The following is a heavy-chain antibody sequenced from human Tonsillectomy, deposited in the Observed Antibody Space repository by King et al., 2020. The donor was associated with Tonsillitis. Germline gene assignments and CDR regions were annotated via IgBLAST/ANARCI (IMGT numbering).Heavy chain of an antibody. Sequence: LQLQESGPGLVKPSETLSLTCTVSGGSISSSSYYWGWIRQPPGKGLEWIGSIYHSGSTYYNPSLKSRVTISVDTSKNQFSLKLSSVTAADTAVYYCAGTSGWYISDLFDYWGQGTLVTVSS. D-gene: IGHD6-19*01. CDR3: AGTSGWYISDLFDY. CDR2: IYHSGST. J-gene: IGHJ4*02. CDR1: GGSISSSSYY. V-gene: IGHV4-39*01.